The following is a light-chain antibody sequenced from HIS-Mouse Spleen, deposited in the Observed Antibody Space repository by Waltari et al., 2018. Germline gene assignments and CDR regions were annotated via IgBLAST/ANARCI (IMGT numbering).Light chain of an antibody. V-gene: IGLV2-23*01. CDR2: EGS. CDR3: CSYAGSSTWV. J-gene: IGLJ3*02. CDR1: SSDVGSYNL. Sequence: QSALTQPASVSGSPGQSITISCTGTSSDVGSYNLVSWYQQHPGQAPKLMIYEGSKRPSGVSNRFSGSKSGNTASLTISVLQAEDEADYYCCSYAGSSTWVFGGGTKLTVL.